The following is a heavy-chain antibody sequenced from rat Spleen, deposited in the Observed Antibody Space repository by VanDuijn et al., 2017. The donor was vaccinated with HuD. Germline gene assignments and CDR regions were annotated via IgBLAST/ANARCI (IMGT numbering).Heavy chain of an antibody. Sequence: EVKLVESGGGLVQPGRSLKLSCAASGFNFNDYYMGWVRQAPGKGLEWIGEINKDSSIINYSPSFKDKFTISRDNAQNTLYLQMSKLGSEDTAIYYCAGSGDYSDYWGQGIMVTVSS. V-gene: IGHV4-2*01. CDR2: INKDSSII. D-gene: IGHD1-12*02. CDR3: AGSGDYSDY. J-gene: IGHJ2*01. CDR1: GFNFNDYY.